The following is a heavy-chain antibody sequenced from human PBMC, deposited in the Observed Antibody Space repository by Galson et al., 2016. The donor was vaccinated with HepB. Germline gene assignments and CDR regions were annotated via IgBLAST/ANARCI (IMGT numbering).Heavy chain of an antibody. Sequence: QSGAEVKKPGESLRISCQASGYTFTKYWITWVRQMPGKGLEWMGRIDPTESYTDYSPSFQGHVTMSVDKSVSTAYLHLSGLKASDSATYYCARPIYASSGYYMGDDLWGQETLVTVSS. CDR3: ARPIYASSGYYMGDDL. J-gene: IGHJ5*02. CDR2: IDPTESYT. CDR1: GYTFTKYW. V-gene: IGHV5-10-1*01. D-gene: IGHD3-22*01.